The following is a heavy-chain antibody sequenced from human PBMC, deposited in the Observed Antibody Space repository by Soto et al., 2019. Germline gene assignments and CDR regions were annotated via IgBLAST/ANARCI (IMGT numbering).Heavy chain of an antibody. D-gene: IGHD4-17*01. Sequence: QVQLQESGPGLVKPSQTLSLTCTVSGGSISSGGYYWSWIRQHPGKGLEWIGYIYYSGSTYYNPSLKSRVTISVDTYKIQCSLKVSSVTAADTAVYHCARVDDYGDYKVVLDIWGQGTMVTVSS. CDR1: GGSISSGGYY. CDR3: ARVDDYGDYKVVLDI. CDR2: IYYSGST. V-gene: IGHV4-31*03. J-gene: IGHJ3*02.